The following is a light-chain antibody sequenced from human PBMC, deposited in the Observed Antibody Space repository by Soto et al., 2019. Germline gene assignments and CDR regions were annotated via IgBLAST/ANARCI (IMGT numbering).Light chain of an antibody. V-gene: IGKV3-20*01. J-gene: IGKJ1*01. CDR1: QSVSSY. Sequence: EIVLTQSPGTLSLSPGARAPLSCRASQSVSSYLAWYQQKPGQAPRLLIYSVSSRATGIPDRFSGSGSGTDFTLTISRLEPEDSAVYYCQRYGGFGQGTKVDIK. CDR3: QRYGG. CDR2: SVS.